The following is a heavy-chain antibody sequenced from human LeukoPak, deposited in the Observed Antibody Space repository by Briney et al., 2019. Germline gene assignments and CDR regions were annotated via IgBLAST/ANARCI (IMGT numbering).Heavy chain of an antibody. V-gene: IGHV3-33*01. Sequence: GGSLRLSCVASGFTFSSYGMHWVRQAPGKGLEWVAIIWSGGSTKYYVGSVKGRFTISRDSSKSTLYLQMNSLRAEDTAVYYCARDAATSVGMPHYWGQGTVVTVSS. CDR3: ARDAATSVGMPHY. CDR2: IWSGGSTK. CDR1: GFTFSSYG. D-gene: IGHD2-2*01. J-gene: IGHJ4*02.